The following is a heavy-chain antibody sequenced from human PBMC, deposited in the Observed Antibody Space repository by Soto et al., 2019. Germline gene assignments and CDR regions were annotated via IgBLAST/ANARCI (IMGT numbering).Heavy chain of an antibody. CDR1: GYSFTSYW. Sequence: PGESLKISCKGSGYSFTSYWISWVRQMPGKGLEWMGRIDPSDSYTNYGPSFQGHVTISADKSISTAYLQWSSLKASDTAMYYCASLPHINIVGATYGMDVWGQGNTVTVSS. CDR2: IDPSDSYT. CDR3: ASLPHINIVGATYGMDV. V-gene: IGHV5-10-1*01. D-gene: IGHD1-26*01. J-gene: IGHJ6*02.